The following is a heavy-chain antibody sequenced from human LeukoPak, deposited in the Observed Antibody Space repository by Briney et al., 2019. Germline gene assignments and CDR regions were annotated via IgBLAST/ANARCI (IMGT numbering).Heavy chain of an antibody. CDR2: IIPIFGIA. J-gene: IGHJ6*04. CDR3: AREKRDHYFTTYYYGKDV. D-gene: IGHD2/OR15-2a*01. V-gene: IGHV1-69*04. CDR1: GGTFSSYA. Sequence: SVKVSCKASGGTFSSYAISWVRQAPGQGLEWMGRIIPIFGIANYAQKFQGRVTITADKSTSTAYMELSSLRSEDTAVYYCAREKRDHYFTTYYYGKDVWGKGTTVTVSS.